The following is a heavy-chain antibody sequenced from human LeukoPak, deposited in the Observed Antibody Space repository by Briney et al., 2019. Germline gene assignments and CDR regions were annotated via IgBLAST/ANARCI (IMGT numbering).Heavy chain of an antibody. V-gene: IGHV4-4*02. J-gene: IGHJ4*02. D-gene: IGHD1-14*01. CDR3: AREILGGFNPGAY. CDR1: LDSTTSNF. Sequence: PSETLSLTCTVSLDSTTSNFWSWVRQPPGKGLEWIGGIRRSGSPNYNPSLQSRVTISIDRSRNQIALELSSVTAADTAVYYCAREILGGFNPGAYWGQGTLVTVSS. CDR2: IRRSGSP.